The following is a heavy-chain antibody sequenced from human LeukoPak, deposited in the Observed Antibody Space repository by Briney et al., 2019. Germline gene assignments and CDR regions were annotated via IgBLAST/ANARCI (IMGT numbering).Heavy chain of an antibody. V-gene: IGHV3-33*01. CDR3: ARGGLYGNYVRGEF. CDR1: GFTFSSYG. J-gene: IGHJ4*02. CDR2: IWYDGSNK. D-gene: IGHD4-11*01. Sequence: GGSLRLSCAASGFTFSSYGMHWVRQAPGKGLEWVAVIWYDGSNKYYADSVKGRFTISRDNSKNTLYLQMNSLRAEDTAVYYCARGGLYGNYVRGEFWGQGTLVTVSS.